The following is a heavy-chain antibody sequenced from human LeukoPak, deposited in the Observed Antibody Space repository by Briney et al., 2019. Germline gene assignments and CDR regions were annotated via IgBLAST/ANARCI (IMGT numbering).Heavy chain of an antibody. Sequence: SETLSLTCTVSGGSISSSSYYWGWTRQPPGKGLEWIGSIYYSGSTYYNPSLKSRVTISVDTSKNQFSLKLSSVTAADTAVYYCARHQGWELLVGWFDPWGQGTLVTVSS. CDR3: ARHQGWELLVGWFDP. J-gene: IGHJ5*02. V-gene: IGHV4-39*01. CDR1: GGSISSSSYY. CDR2: IYYSGST. D-gene: IGHD1-26*01.